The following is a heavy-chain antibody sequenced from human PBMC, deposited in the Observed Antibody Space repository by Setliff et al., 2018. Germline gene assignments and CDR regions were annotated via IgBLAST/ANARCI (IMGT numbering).Heavy chain of an antibody. CDR3: AREHYDSGSYYDLDY. J-gene: IGHJ4*02. Sequence: TGGSLRLSCAVSGFTFSSYFMHWVRQAPGKGLEWVALISYDDGSNKYYADSVRGRFTISRDNSKNTLYLQMNSLRPEDTAVYYCAREHYDSGSYYDLDYWGQGTLVTVSS. CDR2: ISYDDGSNK. V-gene: IGHV3-30-3*01. CDR1: GFTFSSYF. D-gene: IGHD3-10*01.